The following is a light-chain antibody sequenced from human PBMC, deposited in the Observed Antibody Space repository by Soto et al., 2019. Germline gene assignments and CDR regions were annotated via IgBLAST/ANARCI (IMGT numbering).Light chain of an antibody. CDR3: GTWDSSLSAVV. CDR2: GVT. Sequence: QSALTQPASVSGSPGQSITISCTGTSSDVGGYNYVSWYQQHPGIAPKLLIYGVTNRPSGVSTRFSGSKSGTSATLGITGLQTGDEADYYCGTWDSSLSAVVFGGGTKLTVL. J-gene: IGLJ2*01. V-gene: IGLV2-14*01. CDR1: SSDVGGYNY.